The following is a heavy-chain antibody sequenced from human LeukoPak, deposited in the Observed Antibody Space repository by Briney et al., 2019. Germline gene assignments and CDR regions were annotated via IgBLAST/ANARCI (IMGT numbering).Heavy chain of an antibody. D-gene: IGHD2-15*01. J-gene: IGHJ5*02. CDR2: IYHSGST. CDR3: ASPLSLGYCSGGSCYGRGTWFDR. Sequence: GSRRLSCAVSGFTVSNNYMSWVRQPPGKGLEWIGQIYHSGSTTYNTSLKSRGTRSVDKPKNQFSLKLRSVTAADTAVYYCASPLSLGYCSGGSCYGRGTWFDRWGQGTLVTVSS. CDR1: GFTVSNNY. V-gene: IGHV4-4*02.